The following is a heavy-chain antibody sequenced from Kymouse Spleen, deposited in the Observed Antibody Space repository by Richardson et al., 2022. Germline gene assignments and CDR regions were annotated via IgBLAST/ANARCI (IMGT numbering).Heavy chain of an antibody. D-gene: IGHD3-3*01. V-gene: IGHV4-34*01. CDR1: GGSFSGYY. Sequence: QVQLQQWGAGLLKPSETLSLTCAVYGGSFSGYYWSWIRQPPGKGLEWIGEINHSGSTNYNPSLKSRVTISVDTSKNQFSLKLSSVTAADTAVYYCARVDYDFWSGYYTNYWGQGTLVTVSS. CDR3: ARVDYDFWSGYYTNY. CDR2: INHSGST. J-gene: IGHJ4*02.